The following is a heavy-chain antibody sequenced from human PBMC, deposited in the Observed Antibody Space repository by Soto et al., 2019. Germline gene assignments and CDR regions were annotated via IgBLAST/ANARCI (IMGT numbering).Heavy chain of an antibody. CDR2: INGPGDDT. CDR3: ARKEEDDHVWGKSPLD. CDR1: GFTFHNYA. Sequence: PWGSLRLSCAASGFTFHNYAMSWFRQSPGKGLEWVSSINGPGDDTYYADSVKGRFTISRDNSKNTLYLQMNSLRAEDTALYYCARKEEDDHVWGKSPLDWGQGTLVTVSS. J-gene: IGHJ4*03. D-gene: IGHD3-16*01. V-gene: IGHV3-23*01.